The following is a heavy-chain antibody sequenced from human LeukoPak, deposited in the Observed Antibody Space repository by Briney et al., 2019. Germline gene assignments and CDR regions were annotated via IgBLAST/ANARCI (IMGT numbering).Heavy chain of an antibody. Sequence: GSVKVSCKASGGTFTSYYMHWVRQAPGQGLDWMGIINPSGGSTSYAQKFQGRVTMTRDTSTSTVYMELSSLRSEDTAVYYCARDLHTDTAMVIDYWGQGTLVTVSS. CDR3: ARDLHTDTAMVIDY. CDR1: GGTFTSYY. J-gene: IGHJ4*02. V-gene: IGHV1-46*01. D-gene: IGHD5-18*01. CDR2: INPSGGST.